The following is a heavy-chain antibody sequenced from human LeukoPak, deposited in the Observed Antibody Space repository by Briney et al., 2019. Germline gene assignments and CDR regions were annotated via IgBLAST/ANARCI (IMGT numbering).Heavy chain of an antibody. CDR1: GFTFSSYA. D-gene: IGHD4-23*01. CDR3: AKEQHGGFYYFDY. Sequence: PGGPLRLSCAASGFTFSSYAMSWVRQAPGKGLGWVSAISGSGGSTYYADSVKGRFTISRDNSKNTLYLQMNSLRAEDTAVYYCAKEQHGGFYYFDYWGQGTLVTVSS. J-gene: IGHJ4*02. CDR2: ISGSGGST. V-gene: IGHV3-23*01.